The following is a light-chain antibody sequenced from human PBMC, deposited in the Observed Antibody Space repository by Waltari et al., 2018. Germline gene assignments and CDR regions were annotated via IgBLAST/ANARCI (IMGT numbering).Light chain of an antibody. CDR2: DVS. V-gene: IGLV2-11*01. CDR1: SSDVGGYNS. J-gene: IGLJ2*01. Sequence: QSALTQPRSVSGSPGQSVTISCTGTSSDVGGYNSVSWYQQDPGKAPKLVIFDVSELPSGGADRFSGSKACNAASLTISGLQAEDEADYHCCSFAAGNTVIVGGGTKLTVV. CDR3: CSFAAGNTVI.